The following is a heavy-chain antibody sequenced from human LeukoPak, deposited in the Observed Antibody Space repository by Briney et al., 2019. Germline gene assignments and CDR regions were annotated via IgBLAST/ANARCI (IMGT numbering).Heavy chain of an antibody. V-gene: IGHV4-38-2*02. CDR3: ARLTPGSPAATEVYYFDY. CDR2: IYHSGGT. Sequence: SETLSLTCTVSGYSISSGYYWGWIRQPPGKGLEWIGSIYHSGGTYYNPSLKSRVTISVDTSKNQFSLRLTSVTAADTAVYYCARLTPGSPAATEVYYFDYWGQGTLVTVSS. J-gene: IGHJ4*02. CDR1: GYSISSGYY. D-gene: IGHD2-2*01.